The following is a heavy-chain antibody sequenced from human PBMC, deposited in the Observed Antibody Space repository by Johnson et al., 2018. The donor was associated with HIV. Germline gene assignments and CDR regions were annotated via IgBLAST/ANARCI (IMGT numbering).Heavy chain of an antibody. D-gene: IGHD4-23*01. J-gene: IGHJ3*02. CDR2: ISWNGGST. CDR1: GFTFDDYA. Sequence: QLVESGGGLVQPGRSLRLSCAASGFTFDDYAMHWVRQAPGKGLEWVSGISWNGGSTGYADSVKGRFTISRDNAKNSLYLQMNSLRAEDTALYYCAKDRGYGGNLDAFDIWGQGTMVTVSS. V-gene: IGHV3-9*01. CDR3: AKDRGYGGNLDAFDI.